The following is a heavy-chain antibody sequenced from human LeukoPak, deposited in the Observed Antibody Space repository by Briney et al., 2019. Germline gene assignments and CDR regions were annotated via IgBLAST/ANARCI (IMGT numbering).Heavy chain of an antibody. CDR3: AKDRGAMIVVVITTTYFDY. J-gene: IGHJ4*02. CDR2: INTDGRTT. V-gene: IGHV3-74*01. Sequence: GGSLRLSCAASGFTFSTYWMHWVRQAPGKGLVWVSRINTDGRTTTYADSVKGRFTISRDNSKNTLYLQMNSLRAEDAAIYYCAKDRGAMIVVVITTTYFDYWGQGTLVTVSS. CDR1: GFTFSTYW. D-gene: IGHD3-22*01.